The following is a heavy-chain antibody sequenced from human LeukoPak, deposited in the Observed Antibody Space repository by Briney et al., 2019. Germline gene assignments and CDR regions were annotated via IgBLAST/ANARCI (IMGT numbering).Heavy chain of an antibody. Sequence: GESLQISCKGSGYSFSNYWIGWVRQMPGKGLEWMGIIYPGDSDTRYSPSFQGQVTISADKSISTAYLQWRSLKASDTAMYYCVRDGYNRFNYYFDYWGQGTLVIVSS. D-gene: IGHD5-24*01. CDR2: IYPGDSDT. J-gene: IGHJ4*02. CDR3: VRDGYNRFNYYFDY. CDR1: GYSFSNYW. V-gene: IGHV5-51*01.